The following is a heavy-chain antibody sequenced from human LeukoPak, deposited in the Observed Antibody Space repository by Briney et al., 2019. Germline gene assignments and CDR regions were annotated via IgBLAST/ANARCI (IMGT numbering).Heavy chain of an antibody. V-gene: IGHV4-59*08. Sequence: SETLSLTCTVAAGSISSYYWSWIRQPPGKGLEWIGYIYYSGSTNYNPSLKSRVTISVDTSKNQFSLKLSSVTAADTAVYYCARLVLRGMDVWGQGTTVTVSS. J-gene: IGHJ6*02. CDR1: AGSISSYY. CDR2: IYYSGST. CDR3: ARLVLRGMDV. D-gene: IGHD3-10*01.